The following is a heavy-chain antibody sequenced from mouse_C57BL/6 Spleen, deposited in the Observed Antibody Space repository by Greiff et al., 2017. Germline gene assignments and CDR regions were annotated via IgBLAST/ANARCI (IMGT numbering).Heavy chain of an antibody. CDR2: IHPNSGST. CDR1: GYTFTSYW. V-gene: IGHV1-64*01. J-gene: IGHJ2*01. Sequence: QVHVKQPGAELVKPGASVKLSCKASGYTFTSYWMHWVKQRPGQGLEWIGMIHPNSGSTNYNEKFKSKATLTVDKSSSTAYMQLSSLTSEDSAVYYCARRGKTRDYFDYWGQGTTLTVSS. CDR3: ARRGKTRDYFDY. D-gene: IGHD3-3*01.